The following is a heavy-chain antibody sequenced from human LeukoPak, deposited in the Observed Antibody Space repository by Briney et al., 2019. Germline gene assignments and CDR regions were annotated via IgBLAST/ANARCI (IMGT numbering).Heavy chain of an antibody. CDR3: SRIGLVDFDY. CDR1: GFAFDDFA. J-gene: IGHJ4*02. V-gene: IGHV3-49*04. CDR2: IRRRAYGGAA. Sequence: QSGGSLRLSCTTSGFAFDDFARSWVRQPAGKGLEWVGFIRRRAYGGAAEYAASVKGRFIISRDDSKGIPYLQMTSLKTEDTAVYYCSRIGLVDFDYWGQGSLVCVSP.